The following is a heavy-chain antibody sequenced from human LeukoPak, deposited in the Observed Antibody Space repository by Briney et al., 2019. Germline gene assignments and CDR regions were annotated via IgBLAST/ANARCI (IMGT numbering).Heavy chain of an antibody. V-gene: IGHV3-33*08. CDR1: GFTFSNFG. Sequence: GRSLRLSCEASGFTFSNFGMHWVRQAPGKGLEWVAVIWYHGSDKFYADSVKGRFTISRDNAKNSLYLQMNSLKVEDTARYYCARDNWVDCWGQGTLVTVSS. J-gene: IGHJ5*01. CDR3: ARDNWVDC. CDR2: IWYHGSDK.